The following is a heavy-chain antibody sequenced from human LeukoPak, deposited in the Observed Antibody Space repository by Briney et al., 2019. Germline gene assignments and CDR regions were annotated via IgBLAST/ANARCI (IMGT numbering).Heavy chain of an antibody. D-gene: IGHD3-10*01. CDR1: GFTFSSYW. CDR2: INSDGSST. J-gene: IGHJ3*02. CDR3: AREGARFDDAFDI. Sequence: TGGSLRLSCAASGFTFSSYWMHWVRQAPGKGLVWVSRINSDGSSTSYADSVKGRFTISRDNAKNTLYLQMNSLRDEDTAVYYCAREGARFDDAFDIWGQGTMVTVSS. V-gene: IGHV3-74*01.